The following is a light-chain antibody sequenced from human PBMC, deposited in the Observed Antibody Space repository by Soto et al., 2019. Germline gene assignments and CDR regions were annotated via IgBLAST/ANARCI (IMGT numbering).Light chain of an antibody. V-gene: IGKV1-39*01. Sequence: IQMTQSPSSLSASVGDRVTITCRASQSVRGYLNWYQQNPREAPKVLIFGASNLKSGVPSRFSGSGSETAFTPPTNNLQPEHFATYYCHQHDTFSGTFGPGTKVDIK. CDR1: QSVRGY. J-gene: IGKJ1*01. CDR3: HQHDTFSGT. CDR2: GAS.